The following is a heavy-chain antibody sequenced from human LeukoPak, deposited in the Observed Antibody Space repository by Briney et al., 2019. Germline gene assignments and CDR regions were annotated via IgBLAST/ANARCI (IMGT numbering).Heavy chain of an antibody. J-gene: IGHJ4*02. CDR2: IYHSGRT. V-gene: IGHV4-38-2*02. Sequence: PSETLSLTCTVSGYSISSGYYWGWIRQPPGKGLEWIGSIYHSGRTYYNPSLKSRVTISVDTSKNQFSLKLSSVTAADTAVYYCAREGVSGYSSSWYHYWGQGTLVTVSS. CDR1: GYSISSGYY. CDR3: AREGVSGYSSSWYHY. D-gene: IGHD6-13*01.